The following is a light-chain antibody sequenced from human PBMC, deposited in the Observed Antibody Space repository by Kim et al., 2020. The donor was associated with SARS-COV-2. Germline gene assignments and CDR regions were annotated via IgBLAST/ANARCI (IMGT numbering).Light chain of an antibody. CDR2: DVS. V-gene: IGLV2-14*04. J-gene: IGLJ3*02. CDR3: SSYTSSSPWV. Sequence: GPPFTTSSPGPSSTVAGSNHVSWYQQHPGKAPIRCIYDVSKRPSGVSNRFSVSKSGNTASLTISGLQAEDEADYYCSSYTSSSPWVFGGGTQLTVL. CDR1: SSTVAGSNH.